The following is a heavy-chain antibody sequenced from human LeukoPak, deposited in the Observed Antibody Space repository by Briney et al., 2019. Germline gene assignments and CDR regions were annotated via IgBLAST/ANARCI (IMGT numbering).Heavy chain of an antibody. V-gene: IGHV4-38-2*02. Sequence: SETLSLTCTVSGYSISSGYCWGWIRQPPGKGLEWIGSIYHSGSTYYNPSLKSRVTISVDTSKNQFSLKLSSVTAADTAVYYCARDRGTSSRLWGQGALVTVSS. CDR1: GYSISSGYC. CDR3: ARDRGTSSRL. J-gene: IGHJ4*02. CDR2: IYHSGST. D-gene: IGHD2-2*01.